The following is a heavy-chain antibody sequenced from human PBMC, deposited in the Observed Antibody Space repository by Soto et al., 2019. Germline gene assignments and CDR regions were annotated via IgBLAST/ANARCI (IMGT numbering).Heavy chain of an antibody. CDR3: AAGVHDYGDGYYYYYYMAV. V-gene: IGHV1-58*02. CDR2: IVVGSGNT. J-gene: IGHJ6*03. CDR1: GFTFTSSA. D-gene: IGHD4-17*01. Sequence: QMQLVQSGPEVKKPGTSVKVSCKASGFTFTSSAMQWVRQARGQRLEWIGWIVVGSGNTNYAQKFQERVTITRDMTTSTAYMELSSLRSEDTAVYYCAAGVHDYGDGYYYYYYMAVWGKGTTVTVSS.